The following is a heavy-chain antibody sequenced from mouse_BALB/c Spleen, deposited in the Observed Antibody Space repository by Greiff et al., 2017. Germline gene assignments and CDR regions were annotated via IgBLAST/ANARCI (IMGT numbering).Heavy chain of an antibody. CDR1: GDSITSCY. CDR3: ARWGGYDFY. Sequence: EVHLVESGPSLVKPSQTLSLTCSVTGDSITSCYWNWIRKFPGNKLEYMGYISYSGSTYYNPSLKSRISITRDTSKNQYYLQLISVTTEDTATYYCARWGGYDFYWGPGTTLTVSS. CDR2: ISYSGST. D-gene: IGHD2-2*01. V-gene: IGHV3-8*02. J-gene: IGHJ2*01.